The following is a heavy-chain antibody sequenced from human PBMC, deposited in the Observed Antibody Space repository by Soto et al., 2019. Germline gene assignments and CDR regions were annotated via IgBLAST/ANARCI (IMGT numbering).Heavy chain of an antibody. D-gene: IGHD3-22*01. J-gene: IGHJ4*02. CDR2: IYYSGST. CDR3: ARGVAIRAYDSSGYIFDY. V-gene: IGHV4-59*01. Sequence: SETLSLTCAVSGDSISSYYWSWIRQPPGKGLEWIGYIYYSGSTNYNPSLKSRVTISVDTSKNQFSLKLSSVTAADTAVYYCARGVAIRAYDSSGYIFDYWGQGTLVTVSS. CDR1: GDSISSYY.